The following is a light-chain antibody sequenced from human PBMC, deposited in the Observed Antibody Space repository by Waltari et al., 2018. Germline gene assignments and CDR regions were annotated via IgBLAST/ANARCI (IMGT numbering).Light chain of an antibody. J-gene: IGKJ4*01. CDR1: QAINTW. CDR3: QQTDIFPRT. V-gene: IGKV1D-12*01. CDR2: SAS. Sequence: DIQMTQSPSSVSASVGDRVTISCRASQAINTWLAWYQQKPGQAPKLLVYSASTLQSGVPSRFSGSGSGTDFTLTVSSLQPEDFATYYCQQTDIFPRTFGGGTRVENK.